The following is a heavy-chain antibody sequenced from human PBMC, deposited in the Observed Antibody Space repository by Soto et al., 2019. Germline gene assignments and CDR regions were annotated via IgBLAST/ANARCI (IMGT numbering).Heavy chain of an antibody. CDR2: VYDTDGT. V-gene: IGHV3-53*01. J-gene: IGHJ3*02. Sequence: EVQLVESGGGLIQPGGSLRLSCEAFGLTVSGKKYMAWVRQAPGKGLEWVSGVYDTDGTYYADSVKGRFTSSRDSSKTIVYLQMNSLRPDDTAVYYCASWRLQEHAYDIWGLGTTVTVSS. D-gene: IGHD4-4*01. CDR3: ASWRLQEHAYDI. CDR1: GLTVSGKKY.